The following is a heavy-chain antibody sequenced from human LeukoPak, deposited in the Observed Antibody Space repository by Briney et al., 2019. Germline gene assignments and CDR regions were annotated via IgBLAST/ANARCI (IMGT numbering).Heavy chain of an antibody. CDR3: ARMSGSHIDY. V-gene: IGHV3-33*01. CDR1: GFTFSSNG. CDR2: IWYDGSKK. D-gene: IGHD1-26*01. J-gene: IGHJ4*02. Sequence: SGGSLRLSCAASGFTFSSNGMHWVRQAPGKGLEWVAVIWYDGSKKHYADSVKGRLTISRDNSKNTLDLQMDSLRAEDTAVYYCARMSGSHIDYWGQGTLVTVSS.